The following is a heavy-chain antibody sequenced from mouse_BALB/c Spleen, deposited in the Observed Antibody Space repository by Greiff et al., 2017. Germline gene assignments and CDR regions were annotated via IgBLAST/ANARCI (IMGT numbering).Heavy chain of an antibody. CDR3: ARGATRDWFAY. J-gene: IGHJ3*01. D-gene: IGHD3-1*01. CDR1: GFSLTSYG. V-gene: IGHV2-2*02. CDR2: IWSGGST. Sequence: VKLKQSGPGLVQPSQSLSITCTVSGFSLTSYGVHWVRQSPGKGLEWLGVIWSGGSTDYNAAFISRLSISKDNSKSQVFFKMNSLQANDTAIYYCARGATRDWFAYWGQGTLVTVSA.